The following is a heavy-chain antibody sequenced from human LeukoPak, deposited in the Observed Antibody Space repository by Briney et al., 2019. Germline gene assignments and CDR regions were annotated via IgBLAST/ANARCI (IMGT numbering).Heavy chain of an antibody. J-gene: IGHJ4*02. V-gene: IGHV3-30*03. Sequence: GGSLRLSCAASGFTFRSYDMHWVRQAPGKGLEWVAVISYDGSKKYYADSVEGRFTISRDNSKNMLYLQMNSLRAEDTAVYYCARCRDSESYNLLRYWGQGTLVTVSS. CDR2: ISYDGSKK. D-gene: IGHD1-26*01. CDR3: ARCRDSESYNLLRY. CDR1: GFTFRSYD.